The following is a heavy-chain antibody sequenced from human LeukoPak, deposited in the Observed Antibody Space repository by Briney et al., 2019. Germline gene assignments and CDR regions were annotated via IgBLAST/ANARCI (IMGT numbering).Heavy chain of an antibody. CDR1: GFTFSDQY. CDR2: ISNKANSYTT. D-gene: IGHD5-12*01. Sequence: PGGSLRLSCAASGFTFSDQYIDWVRQAPGKGLDWVGRISNKANSYTTEYATSVKGRFTISRDDSKDSLYLQMNDLKTEDTAVYHCTRGYSGLNIYAFDVWGQGQWSPSLQ. J-gene: IGHJ3*01. V-gene: IGHV3-72*01. CDR3: TRGYSGLNIYAFDV.